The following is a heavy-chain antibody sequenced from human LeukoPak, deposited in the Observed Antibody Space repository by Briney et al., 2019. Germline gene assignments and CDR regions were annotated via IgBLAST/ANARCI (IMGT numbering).Heavy chain of an antibody. V-gene: IGHV4-34*01. Sequence: SETLSLTCAAYGGSSSAYYWSWIRQPPGKGLEWIGEINHSGSTNYNPSLKSRVTISVDTSKNQFSLQLSTVTAADTAAYYCANMYGSGSYLGFDPWGQGTLVTVSS. CDR1: GGSSSAYY. CDR3: ANMYGSGSYLGFDP. CDR2: INHSGST. J-gene: IGHJ5*02. D-gene: IGHD3-10*01.